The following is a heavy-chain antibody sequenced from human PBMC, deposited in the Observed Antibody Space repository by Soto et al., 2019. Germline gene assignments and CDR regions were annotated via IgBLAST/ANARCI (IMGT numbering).Heavy chain of an antibody. Sequence: GGSLRLSCAASGFTFSSYSMNWVRQAPGKGLEWVSYISSSSSTIYYADSVKGRFTISRDNAKNSLYLQMNSLRAEDTAVYYCARESSSWPNWFDPWGQGTLVTVSS. J-gene: IGHJ5*02. V-gene: IGHV3-48*01. D-gene: IGHD6-13*01. CDR3: ARESSSWPNWFDP. CDR2: ISSSSSTI. CDR1: GFTFSSYS.